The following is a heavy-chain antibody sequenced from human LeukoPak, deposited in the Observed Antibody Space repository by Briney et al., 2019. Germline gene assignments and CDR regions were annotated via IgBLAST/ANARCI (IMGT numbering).Heavy chain of an antibody. Sequence: GGSLRLSCAASGFTFSSYSMHWVRQAPGKGLEWVSSISSSSSYIYYADSVKGRFTISRDNAKNSLYLQMNSLRAEDTAVYYCARGTRVAANLHTAWGQGTLVTVSS. CDR2: ISSSSSYI. V-gene: IGHV3-21*01. D-gene: IGHD2-15*01. CDR3: ARGTRVAANLHTA. J-gene: IGHJ5*02. CDR1: GFTFSSYS.